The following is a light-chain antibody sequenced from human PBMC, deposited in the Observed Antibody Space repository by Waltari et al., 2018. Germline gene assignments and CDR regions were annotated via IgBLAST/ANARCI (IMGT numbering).Light chain of an antibody. CDR2: EVS. CDR3: SSYTSSSTLVV. CDR1: SSGVGGSHY. J-gene: IGLJ2*01. Sequence: QSALTQPASVSGSPGQSITISCTGTSSGVGGSHYVSWYQQHPGKAPKLMIYEVSNRPSGVSNRFSGSKSGNTASLTISGLQAEDEADYYCSSYTSSSTLVVFGGGTKLTVL. V-gene: IGLV2-14*01.